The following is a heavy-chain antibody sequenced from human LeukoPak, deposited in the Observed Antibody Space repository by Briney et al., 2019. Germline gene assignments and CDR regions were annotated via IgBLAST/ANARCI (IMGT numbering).Heavy chain of an antibody. J-gene: IGHJ3*02. CDR2: INTHNGDT. Sequence: GASVKVSCKASGYTFASFGITWVRQAPGQGLEWMGWINTHNGDTNYAQKLQGRVTMTTDTSTSTAYMELRSLRSDDTAVYYCARQGRYSSFNAFDIWGQGTMVTVSS. CDR3: ARQGRYSSFNAFDI. V-gene: IGHV1-18*01. D-gene: IGHD6-13*01. CDR1: GYTFASFG.